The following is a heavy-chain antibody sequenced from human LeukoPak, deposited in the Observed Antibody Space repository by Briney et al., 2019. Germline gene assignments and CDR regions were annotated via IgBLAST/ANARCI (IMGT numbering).Heavy chain of an antibody. CDR3: ARRDRYSWYSFDY. D-gene: IGHD6-13*01. V-gene: IGHV5-10-1*01. J-gene: IGHJ4*02. CDR2: IDPSDSYT. Sequence: GESLKISCNGSGYSFTSYWITWVRQMPGKGLEWMGRIDPSDSYTNYSPSFQGHVTISVDKSISTAYLQWSSLKGSDTAMYYCARRDRYSWYSFDYWGQGTLATVSS. CDR1: GYSFTSYW.